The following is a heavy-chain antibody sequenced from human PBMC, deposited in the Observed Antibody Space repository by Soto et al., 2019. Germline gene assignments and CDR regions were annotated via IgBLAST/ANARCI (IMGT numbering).Heavy chain of an antibody. CDR2: ISGSGGST. D-gene: IGHD1-26*01. Sequence: PGGSLRLPCAASGFTLSSYAMTWVRQAPGKGLEWVSAISGSGGSTYYADSVKGQFTISRDNSKNTLYLQMNSLRAEDPAVYYCAKGLYSGSYFDYWGQGTLVTVSS. CDR1: GFTLSSYA. CDR3: AKGLYSGSYFDY. J-gene: IGHJ4*02. V-gene: IGHV3-23*01.